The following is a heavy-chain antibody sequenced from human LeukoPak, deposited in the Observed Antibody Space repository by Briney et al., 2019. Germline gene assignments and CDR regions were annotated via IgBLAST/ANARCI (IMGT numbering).Heavy chain of an antibody. Sequence: ASVNVSCKASGYTFTGYYMHWVRQAPGQGLEWMGWINPNSGGTNYAQKFQGRVTMTRDTSISTAYMELSRLRSDDTAVYYCARDREGSGSYYKDDNYWGQGTLVTVSS. CDR1: GYTFTGYY. V-gene: IGHV1-2*02. CDR3: ARDREGSGSYYKDDNY. J-gene: IGHJ4*02. CDR2: INPNSGGT. D-gene: IGHD3-10*01.